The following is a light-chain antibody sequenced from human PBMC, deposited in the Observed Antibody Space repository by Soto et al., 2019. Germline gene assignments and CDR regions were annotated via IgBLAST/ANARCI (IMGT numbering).Light chain of an antibody. CDR3: LQTQQTPCT. CDR2: LGS. CDR1: QSLLHSNGYNY. J-gene: IGKJ3*01. V-gene: IGKV2-28*01. Sequence: DIVMTQSPLSLPVTPGEPASISCRSSQSLLHSNGYNYLDWYLQKPGQAPQLLIYLGSYRASGVPDRFSGSGSGTDFTLRISRVEAEDVGVYYCLQTQQTPCTFGPVTKVDIK.